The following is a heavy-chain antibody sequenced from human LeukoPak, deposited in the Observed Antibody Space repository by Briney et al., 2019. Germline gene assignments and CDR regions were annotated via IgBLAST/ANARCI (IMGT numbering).Heavy chain of an antibody. CDR2: IYYSGST. J-gene: IGHJ4*02. V-gene: IGHV4-59*01. D-gene: IGHD2-2*01. CDR1: GGSISSYY. CDR3: ARGVVPAARRSLGRFYFDY. Sequence: SETLSLTCTVSGGSISSYYWSWIRQPPGKGLEWIGCIYYSGSTNYNPSLKSRVIIPVDTSKNQFSLKLSSVTAADTAVYYCARGVVPAARRSLGRFYFDYWGQGTLVTVSS.